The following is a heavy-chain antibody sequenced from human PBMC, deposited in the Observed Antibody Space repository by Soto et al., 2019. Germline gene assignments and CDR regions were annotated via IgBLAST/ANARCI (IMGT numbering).Heavy chain of an antibody. CDR2: IYYSGST. V-gene: IGHV4-31*03. CDR3: ASGTEVSPSWDV. J-gene: IGHJ6*02. Sequence: QVQLQESGPGLVKPSQTLSLTCTVSGGSISSGGYYWSWIRQHPGKGLEWIGYIYYSGSTYYNPSLTGRVTIAVDTSKNQFSLKLSSVTAADTAVYYCASGTEVSPSWDVWGQGTTVTVSS. CDR1: GGSISSGGYY. D-gene: IGHD1-26*01.